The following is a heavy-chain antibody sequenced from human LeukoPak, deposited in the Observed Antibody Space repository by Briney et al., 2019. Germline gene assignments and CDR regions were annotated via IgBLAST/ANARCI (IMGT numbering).Heavy chain of an antibody. V-gene: IGHV1-2*04. CDR2: INPNSGGT. CDR3: ARDFDYYDSRGFDY. J-gene: IGHJ4*02. D-gene: IGHD3-22*01. Sequence: ASVKVSCKASGYTFTGYYMHWVRQAPGQGLEWMGWINPNSGGTNYAQKFQGWVTMTRDTSISTAYMELSRLRSDDTAVYYCARDFDYYDSRGFDYWGQGTLVTVSS. CDR1: GYTFTGYY.